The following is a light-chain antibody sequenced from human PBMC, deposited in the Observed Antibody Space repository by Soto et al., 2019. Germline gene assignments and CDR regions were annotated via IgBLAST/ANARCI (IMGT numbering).Light chain of an antibody. CDR2: AAS. V-gene: IGKV1-9*01. J-gene: IGKJ5*01. CDR3: QQLNSYPRST. Sequence: IQLTQSPSSLSASVGDRVTITCRASQGISSYLAWYQQKPGKAPKLLIYAASTLQSGVPSRFSGSGSGTDFTLTIRSLQPEDFATYYCQQLNSYPRSTFGQGTRLEIK. CDR1: QGISSY.